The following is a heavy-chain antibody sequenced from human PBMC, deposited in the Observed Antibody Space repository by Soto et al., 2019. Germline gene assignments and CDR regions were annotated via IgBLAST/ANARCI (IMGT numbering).Heavy chain of an antibody. Sequence: SETLSLTCAVSGDSISSSHWWSWVRQPPGKGLEWIGEIYHTGSTNYNPSLNSRVTISIGKSKTDLSLNLKSVTAADTAVYYCARQAEGGYNYGYWGQGTLVTVSS. D-gene: IGHD5-12*01. CDR1: GDSISSSHW. J-gene: IGHJ4*02. CDR2: IYHTGST. CDR3: ARQAEGGYNYGY. V-gene: IGHV4-4*02.